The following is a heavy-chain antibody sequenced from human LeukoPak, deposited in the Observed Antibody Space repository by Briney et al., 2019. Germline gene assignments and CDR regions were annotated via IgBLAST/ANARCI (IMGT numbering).Heavy chain of an antibody. J-gene: IGHJ4*02. CDR3: AKDIDGSGSYFDY. Sequence: GGSLRLSCAASGFTFSSYTMNWVRQAPGKGLEWVSSISSGSSYIYYADSVKGRFTISRDNAKNSLYLQMNSLRAEDTALYYCAKDIDGSGSYFDYWGQGTLVTVSS. CDR1: GFTFSSYT. V-gene: IGHV3-21*04. D-gene: IGHD3-10*01. CDR2: ISSGSSYI.